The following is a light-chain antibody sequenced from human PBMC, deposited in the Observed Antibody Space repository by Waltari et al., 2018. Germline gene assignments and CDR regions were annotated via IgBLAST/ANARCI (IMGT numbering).Light chain of an antibody. V-gene: IGLV1-40*01. Sequence: QSVLTQSPSVSRAPGQGVTISCTGSRSNIGTNYVHWYQQLPGAAHKLLIYGNSNRPSGVPDRFSGSNSGTSASLAITGLQAEDEADYFCQSYDSSLTVVVFGGRTKLTVL. J-gene: IGLJ3*02. CDR1: RSNIGTNYV. CDR3: QSYDSSLTVVV. CDR2: GNS.